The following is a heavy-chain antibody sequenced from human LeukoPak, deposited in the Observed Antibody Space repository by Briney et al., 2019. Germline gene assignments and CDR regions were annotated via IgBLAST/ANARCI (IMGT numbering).Heavy chain of an antibody. Sequence: SVKVSCKASGGTFSSYAISWVRQAPGQGLEWMGGIIPIFGTANYAQKFQGRATITTDESTSTAYMELSSLRSEDTAVYYCATVAAVVNWFDPWGQGTLVTVSS. J-gene: IGHJ5*02. V-gene: IGHV1-69*05. D-gene: IGHD6-13*01. CDR3: ATVAAVVNWFDP. CDR1: GGTFSSYA. CDR2: IIPIFGTA.